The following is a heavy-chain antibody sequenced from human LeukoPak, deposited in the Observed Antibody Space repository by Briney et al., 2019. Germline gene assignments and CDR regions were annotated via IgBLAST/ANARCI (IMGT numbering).Heavy chain of an antibody. CDR1: GGSISSYY. V-gene: IGHV4-59*12. CDR3: ALWGYFDSSGRHF. CDR2: IYSSGST. Sequence: SETLSLTCTVSGGSISSYYWSWIRQPPGKGLEWIGYIYSSGSTNYNPSLKSRVTISVDTSKNQFSLNLNSVTAADTAVYYCALWGYFDSSGRHFWGQGTLVTVSS. D-gene: IGHD3-22*01. J-gene: IGHJ4*02.